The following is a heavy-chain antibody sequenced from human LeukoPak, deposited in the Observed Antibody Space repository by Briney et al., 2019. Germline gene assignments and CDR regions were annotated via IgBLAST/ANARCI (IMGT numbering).Heavy chain of an antibody. CDR1: GGSISSYY. D-gene: IGHD3-22*01. V-gene: IGHV4-59*01. CDR3: ARAYYDSSGNNGLWFDP. J-gene: IGHJ5*02. Sequence: PSETLSLTCTVSGGSISSYYWSWIRQPPGKGLGWIGYIYYSGSTNYNPSLKSRVTISVDTSKNQFSLKLSSVTAADTAVYYCARAYYDSSGNNGLWFDPWGQGTLVTVSS. CDR2: IYYSGST.